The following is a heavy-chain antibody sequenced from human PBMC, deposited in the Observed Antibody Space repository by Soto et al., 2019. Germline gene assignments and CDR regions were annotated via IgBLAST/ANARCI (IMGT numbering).Heavy chain of an antibody. CDR2: ISGGGSGA. CDR3: AIDLWWYTH. V-gene: IGHV3-23*01. Sequence: EVQLLESGGGVVQPGGSLRLSSTASGFTFSDHAMTWVRQAPGKGLEWLSGISGGGSGAYYADSVKGRFTVSRANSNNTLFLQMDSLRVEDTAVYYCAIDLWWYTHWGQGTLVTVSS. CDR1: GFTFSDHA. J-gene: IGHJ4*02. D-gene: IGHD2-15*01.